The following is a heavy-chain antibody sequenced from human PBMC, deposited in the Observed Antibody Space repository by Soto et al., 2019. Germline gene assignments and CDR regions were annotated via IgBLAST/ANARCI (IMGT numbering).Heavy chain of an antibody. CDR3: ARGIWGLPNPYYDL. CDR2: MYYSGTT. Sequence: SETLSLTCSVSGGSVSNGSYYWSWMRQPPGKGQEWIAYMYYSGTTNYNPSLKNRVTISRDMSKNQFSLTLRSVTAADTAVYFCARGIWGLPNPYYDLWGQGTLVTVSS. V-gene: IGHV4-61*01. J-gene: IGHJ5*02. CDR1: GGSVSNGSYY. D-gene: IGHD3-16*01.